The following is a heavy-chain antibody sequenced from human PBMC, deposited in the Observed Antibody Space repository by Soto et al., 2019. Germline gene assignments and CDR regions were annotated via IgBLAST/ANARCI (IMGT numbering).Heavy chain of an antibody. CDR2: INPNSGAT. J-gene: IGHJ4*02. V-gene: IGHV1-2*02. CDR1: GSIFTGNY. D-gene: IGHD3-22*01. Sequence: ASVKVSCKAAGSIFTGNYMHWVRQAPGQGLEYMGWINPNSGATNYAQKFQGRVTMTWDTSISTAYVELSRLRSDDTAVYYCAPHYPDSSGYFDHWGQGTLVTSPQ. CDR3: APHYPDSSGYFDH.